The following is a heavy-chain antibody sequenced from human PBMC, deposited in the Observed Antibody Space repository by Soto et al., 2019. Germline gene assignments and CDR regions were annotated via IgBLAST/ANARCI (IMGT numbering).Heavy chain of an antibody. Sequence: SVKVSCKASGGTFSSYAISWVRQAPGQGLEWMGGIIPIFGTANYAQKFQGRVTITADKSTSTAYMELSSLRSEDTAVYYCARDGAGTTTWFDPWGQGTLVTVSS. CDR2: IIPIFGTA. CDR3: ARDGAGTTTWFDP. J-gene: IGHJ5*02. CDR1: GGTFSSYA. V-gene: IGHV1-69*06. D-gene: IGHD1-7*01.